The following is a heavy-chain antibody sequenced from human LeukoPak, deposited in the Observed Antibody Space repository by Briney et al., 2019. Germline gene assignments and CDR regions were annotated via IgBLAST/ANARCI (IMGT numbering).Heavy chain of an antibody. J-gene: IGHJ4*02. V-gene: IGHV3-49*04. CDR1: GFTFGDYA. CDR2: IRSKAYGGTT. Sequence: GGSLRLSCTASGFTFGDYAMSWVRQAPGKGLEWVGFIRSKAYGGTTEYAASVKGRFTISRDDSKSIAYLQMNSLKTEDTAVYYCARRGGIAAFDYWGQGTLVTVSS. CDR3: ARRGGIAAFDY. D-gene: IGHD6-13*01.